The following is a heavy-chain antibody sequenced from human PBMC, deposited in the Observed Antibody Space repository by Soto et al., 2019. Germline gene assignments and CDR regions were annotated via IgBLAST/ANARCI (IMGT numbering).Heavy chain of an antibody. Sequence: ASVKVSCKASGYTFTSYGISWVRQAPGQGLEWMGWISANNGNTNYAQKLQGWVTMTRDTSISTAYMEVSRLTSDDTAVYYCARGLASNYFDYWGQGALVTVSS. CDR2: ISANNGNT. J-gene: IGHJ4*02. CDR1: GYTFTSYG. D-gene: IGHD6-19*01. V-gene: IGHV1-18*01. CDR3: ARGLASNYFDY.